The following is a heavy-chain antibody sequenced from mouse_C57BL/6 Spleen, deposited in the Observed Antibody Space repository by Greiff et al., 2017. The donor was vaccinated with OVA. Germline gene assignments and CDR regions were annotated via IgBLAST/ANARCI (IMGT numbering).Heavy chain of an antibody. Sequence: VQLQQPGAELVRPGSSVKLSCKASGYTFTSYWMDWVKQRPGQGLEWIGNIYPSDSETHYNQKFKDKATLTVDKSSSTAYMQLSSLTSEDSAVYYCARPYDYDEYYFDYWGQGTTLTVSS. CDR2: IYPSDSET. D-gene: IGHD2-4*01. CDR3: ARPYDYDEYYFDY. CDR1: GYTFTSYW. J-gene: IGHJ2*01. V-gene: IGHV1-61*01.